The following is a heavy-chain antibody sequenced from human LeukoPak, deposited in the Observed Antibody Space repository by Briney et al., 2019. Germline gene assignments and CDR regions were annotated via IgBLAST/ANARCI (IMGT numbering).Heavy chain of an antibody. V-gene: IGHV3-23*01. CDR2: ISNNGGYT. J-gene: IGHJ4*02. CDR1: GFTVSSNY. D-gene: IGHD2-15*01. CDR3: AKQLGYCSDGSCYFPY. Sequence: GGSLRLSCAASGFTVSSNYMSWVRQAPGKGLEWVSAISNNGGYTYYADSVQGRFTISRDNSKSTLCLQMNSLRAEDTAVYYCAKQLGYCSDGSCYFPYWGQGTLVTVSS.